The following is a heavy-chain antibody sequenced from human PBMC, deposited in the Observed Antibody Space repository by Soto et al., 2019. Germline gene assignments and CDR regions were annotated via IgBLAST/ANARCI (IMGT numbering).Heavy chain of an antibody. Sequence: ASVKVSCKVSGYTLTELSMHWVRQAPGKGLEWMGGFDPEDGETIYAQKFQGRVTMTEDTSTDTAYMELSSLRSEDTAVYYCATSYGSGSYSPALDIWGQGTMVPVSS. CDR1: GYTLTELS. CDR2: FDPEDGET. D-gene: IGHD3-10*01. CDR3: ATSYGSGSYSPALDI. J-gene: IGHJ3*02. V-gene: IGHV1-24*01.